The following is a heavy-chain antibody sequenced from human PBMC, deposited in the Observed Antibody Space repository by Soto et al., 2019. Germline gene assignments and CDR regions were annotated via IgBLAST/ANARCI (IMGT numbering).Heavy chain of an antibody. J-gene: IGHJ6*02. V-gene: IGHV4-34*01. CDR1: GGSFSDYY. CDR2: INHSGST. Sequence: SETLSLTCAVYGGSFSDYYWSWIRQPPGKGLEWIGEINHSGSTNYNPSLKSRVTISVDTSKNQFSLKLSSVTAADTAVYYCARGRDDCSSTSCYYYYGMDVWGPGTTVTVSS. D-gene: IGHD2-2*01. CDR3: ARGRDDCSSTSCYYYYGMDV.